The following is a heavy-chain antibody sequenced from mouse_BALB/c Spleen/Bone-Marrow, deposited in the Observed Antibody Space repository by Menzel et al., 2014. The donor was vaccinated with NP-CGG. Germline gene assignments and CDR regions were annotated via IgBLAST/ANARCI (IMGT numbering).Heavy chain of an antibody. CDR3: ARELVRGMDY. CDR2: INPGSGGI. CDR1: GYAFXNYW. J-gene: IGHJ4*01. V-gene: IGHV1-54*01. D-gene: IGHD1-1*01. Sequence: VQLRQSGAELVRPGTSVKVSCKASGYAFXNYWVEWIKQGPGQGLEWIGVINPGSGGINHNEKFKGKATLTADKSSSTAYMQLSSLTSDDSAVYFCARELVRGMDYWGQGTSVTVSS.